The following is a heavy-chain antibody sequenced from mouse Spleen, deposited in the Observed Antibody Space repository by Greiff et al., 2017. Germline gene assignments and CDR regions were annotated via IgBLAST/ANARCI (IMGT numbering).Heavy chain of an antibody. J-gene: IGHJ3*01. CDR2: IWGGGST. V-gene: IGHV2-6*01. CDR1: GFSLTSYG. CDR3: ASSYDYDGAWFAY. D-gene: IGHD2-4*01. Sequence: VQLQQSGPGLVAPSQSLSITCTVSGFSLTSYGVDWVRQSPGKGLEWLGVIWGGGSTNYNSALKSRLSISKDNSKSQVFLKMNSLQTDDTAMYYCASSYDYDGAWFAYWGQGTLVTVSA.